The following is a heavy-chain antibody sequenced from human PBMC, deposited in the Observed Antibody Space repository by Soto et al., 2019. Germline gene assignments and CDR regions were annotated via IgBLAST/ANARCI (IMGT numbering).Heavy chain of an antibody. CDR1: GGFLSESY. CDR2: INHVGGT. D-gene: IGHD3-16*01. J-gene: IGHJ5*02. CDR3: VRIRYQLPSSVLWLDP. Sequence: SETLSLTCAVYGGFLSESYWTWIRQPPGKGLEWIGEINHVGGTNYNPSLKSRVTMSVDTSQNQFSLRLISVTAADTAMYFCVRIRYQLPSSVLWLDPRGQGTPVTVSS. V-gene: IGHV4-34*01.